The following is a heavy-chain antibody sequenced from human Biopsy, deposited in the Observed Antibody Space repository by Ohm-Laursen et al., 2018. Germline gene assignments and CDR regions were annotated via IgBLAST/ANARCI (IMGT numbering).Heavy chain of an antibody. CDR2: INRDSDTA. D-gene: IGHD3-16*01. CDR1: GFIFDDYD. J-gene: IGHJ4*01. V-gene: IGHV3-9*01. Sequence: SLRLSCAASGFIFDDYDMHWVRQAPGKGLEWVSRINRDSDTADYVDSVRGRFTISRDNARKTLFLQMNSLRPEDTALYYCVKDRGGARASFRYWGQGIRVAVSS. CDR3: VKDRGGARASFRY.